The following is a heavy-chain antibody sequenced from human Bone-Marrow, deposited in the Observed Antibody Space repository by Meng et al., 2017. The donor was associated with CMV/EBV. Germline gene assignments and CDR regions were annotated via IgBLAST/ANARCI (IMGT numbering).Heavy chain of an antibody. D-gene: IGHD6-6*01. J-gene: IGHJ6*02. CDR2: MNPNSGNT. V-gene: IGHV1-8*02. Sequence: ASVKVSCKASGYTFTSYGISWVRQATGQGLEWMGWMNPNSGNTGYAQKFQGRVTMTRNTSISTAYMELSSLRSEDTAVYYCARRLTAARPRAKVWYYGMDVWGQGTTVTVSS. CDR1: GYTFTSYG. CDR3: ARRLTAARPRAKVWYYGMDV.